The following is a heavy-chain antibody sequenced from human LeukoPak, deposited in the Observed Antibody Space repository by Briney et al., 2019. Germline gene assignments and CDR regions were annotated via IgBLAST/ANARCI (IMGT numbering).Heavy chain of an antibody. J-gene: IGHJ4*02. CDR3: AKASDILTGYYTGGVDY. CDR2: TSWNSGSI. V-gene: IGHV3-9*01. CDR1: GFTFDDYA. D-gene: IGHD3-9*01. Sequence: GGSLRLSCAASGFTFDDYAMYWVRQAPGKGLEWVSGTSWNSGSIGYADSVKGRFTISRDNAENSLYLQMNSLRAEDTALYYCAKASDILTGYYTGGVDYWGQGTLVTVSS.